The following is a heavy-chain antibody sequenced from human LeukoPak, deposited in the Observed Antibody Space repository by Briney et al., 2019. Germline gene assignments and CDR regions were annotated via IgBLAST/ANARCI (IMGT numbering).Heavy chain of an antibody. V-gene: IGHV3-23*01. CDR3: ANEIRPNDY. D-gene: IGHD4-17*01. CDR1: GFTFSNAW. Sequence: GGSLRLSCAASGFTFSNAWMNWVRQAPGKGLEWVSAISISGSKTYYADSVKGRFTISRDNSKNTLYLQMNSLRAEDTAVYYCANEIRPNDYWGQGTQVTVSS. CDR2: ISISGSKT. J-gene: IGHJ4*02.